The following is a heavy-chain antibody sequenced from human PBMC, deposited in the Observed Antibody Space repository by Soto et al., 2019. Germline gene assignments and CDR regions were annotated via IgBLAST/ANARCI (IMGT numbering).Heavy chain of an antibody. Sequence: QVQLVESGGGVVQPGRSLRLSCAASGFTFSSYAMHWVRQAPGKGLEWVAVISYDGSNKYYADSVKGRFTISRDNSKNTLYLQMNSLRAEDTAVYYCARDQPGYFDFHFDYWGQGTLVTVSS. CDR2: ISYDGSNK. D-gene: IGHD3-9*01. CDR3: ARDQPGYFDFHFDY. V-gene: IGHV3-30-3*01. CDR1: GFTFSSYA. J-gene: IGHJ4*02.